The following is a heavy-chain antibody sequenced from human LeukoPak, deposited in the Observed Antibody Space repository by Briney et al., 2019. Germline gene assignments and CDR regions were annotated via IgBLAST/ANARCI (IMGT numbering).Heavy chain of an antibody. CDR2: INPNSGGT. D-gene: IGHD5-18*01. Sequence: ASVKVSCKASGYTFTGYYMHWVRQSPGQGLEWMGWINPNSGGTNYAQKFQGRVTMTRDTSISTAYMELSRLRSDDTAVYYCARDLAYSYYYYYYGMDVWGQGTTVTVSS. CDR1: GYTFTGYY. V-gene: IGHV1-2*02. J-gene: IGHJ6*02. CDR3: ARDLAYSYYYYYYGMDV.